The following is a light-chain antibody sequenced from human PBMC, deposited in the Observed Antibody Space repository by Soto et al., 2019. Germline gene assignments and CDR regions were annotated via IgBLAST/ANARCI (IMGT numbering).Light chain of an antibody. J-gene: IGLJ3*02. CDR2: EVS. CDR3: NSYTTTPRL. CDR1: SSDIGSNNY. Sequence: QSALTQPASVSGSPGQSITISCTGTSSDIGSNNYVSWFQQRPGKAPTLIIYEVSNRPSGVSTHFSGSKSGNTASLTISGLLPEDEAEYYCNSYTTTPRLFGGGTKLTVL. V-gene: IGLV2-14*01.